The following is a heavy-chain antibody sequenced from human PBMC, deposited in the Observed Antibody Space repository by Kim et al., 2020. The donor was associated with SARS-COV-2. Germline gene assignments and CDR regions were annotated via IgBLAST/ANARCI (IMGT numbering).Heavy chain of an antibody. V-gene: IGHV3-21*01. J-gene: IGHJ2*01. D-gene: IGHD3-10*01. CDR3: ARDKDHYGSGSSSFALKGSFDL. CDR2: ISSSSYI. CDR1: GFTFSSYS. Sequence: GGSLRLSCAASGFTFSSYSMNWVRQAPGKGLEWVSSISSSSYIYYADSVKGRFTISRDNAKNSLYLQMNSLRAEDTAVYYCARDKDHYGSGSSSFALKGSFDLWGRGTLVTVSS.